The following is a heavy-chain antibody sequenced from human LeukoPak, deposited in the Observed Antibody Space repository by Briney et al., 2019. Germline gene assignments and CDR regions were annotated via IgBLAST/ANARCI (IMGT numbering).Heavy chain of an antibody. Sequence: GGSLRLSCAASGFTFSSSAMSWVRQVPGKGLEWVSGISASGGSTNYADSVKGRFTISRDNSKNTLYLQMNSLRAEDTAVYYCAREEYSSSWLFDYWGQGTLVTVSS. V-gene: IGHV3-23*01. D-gene: IGHD6-13*01. CDR2: ISASGGST. CDR3: AREEYSSSWLFDY. CDR1: GFTFSSSA. J-gene: IGHJ4*02.